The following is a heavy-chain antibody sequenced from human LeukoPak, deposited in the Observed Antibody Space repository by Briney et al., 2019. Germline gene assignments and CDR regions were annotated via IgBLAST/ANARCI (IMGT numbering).Heavy chain of an antibody. D-gene: IGHD1-26*01. Sequence: GGSLRLSCVASGFTFSNHWMHWVRQVPGKGLVWVSRIDGGGSSTSYADSVKGRFSISRDNGENTLYLQMNSLRDEDTAVYYCARGDGNDYWGQGTLVTVSS. J-gene: IGHJ4*02. CDR1: GFTFSNHW. V-gene: IGHV3-74*01. CDR3: ARGDGNDY. CDR2: IDGGGSST.